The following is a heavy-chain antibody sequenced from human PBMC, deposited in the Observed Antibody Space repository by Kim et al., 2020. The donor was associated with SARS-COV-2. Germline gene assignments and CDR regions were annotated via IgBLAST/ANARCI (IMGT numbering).Heavy chain of an antibody. V-gene: IGHV3-20*01. CDR1: GFTFDDYG. Sequence: GGSLRLSCAASGFTFDDYGMSWVRQAPGKGLEWVSGINWYGGRPGYADSVKGRFTISRDNAKNSLYLQMNSLRAEDTALYHCARGTGYDRSFDYWGQGTLVTVSS. D-gene: IGHD5-12*01. J-gene: IGHJ4*02. CDR2: INWYGGRP. CDR3: ARGTGYDRSFDY.